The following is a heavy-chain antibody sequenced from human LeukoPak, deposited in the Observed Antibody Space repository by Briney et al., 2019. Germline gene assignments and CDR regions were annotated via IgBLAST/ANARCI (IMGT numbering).Heavy chain of an antibody. CDR3: ARDGSGTWNDY. CDR2: INAYNSDT. D-gene: IGHD3-10*01. V-gene: IGHV1-18*01. CDR1: GYTFINYG. Sequence: ASVKVSCTASGYTFINYGISWVRQAPGQGLEWMGWINAYNSDTNYAQKLQGRVTMTTDTSTSTAYMELRSLRSDDSAVYYCARDGSGTWNDYWGRGTLVTVSS. J-gene: IGHJ4*02.